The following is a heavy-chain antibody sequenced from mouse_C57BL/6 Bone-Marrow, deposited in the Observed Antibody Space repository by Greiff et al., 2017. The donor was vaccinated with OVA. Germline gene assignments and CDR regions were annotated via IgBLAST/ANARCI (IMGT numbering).Heavy chain of an antibody. V-gene: IGHV1-66*01. D-gene: IGHD1-1*01. CDR3: ARLGLLRSYYLDY. CDR1: GYSFTSYY. Sequence: QVQLQQSGPELVKPGASVKISCKASGYSFTSYYIHWVKQRPGQGLEWIGWIYPGSGNTKYNEKFKGKATLTADTSSSTAYMQLSSLTSEDSAVYYCARLGLLRSYYLDYWGQGTTLTVSS. CDR2: IYPGSGNT. J-gene: IGHJ2*01.